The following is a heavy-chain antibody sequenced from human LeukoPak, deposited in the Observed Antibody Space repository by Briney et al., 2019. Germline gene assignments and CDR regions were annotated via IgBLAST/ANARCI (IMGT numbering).Heavy chain of an antibody. D-gene: IGHD5-12*01. CDR1: GFTFSSYW. J-gene: IGHJ4*02. Sequence: GGSLRLSCAASGFTFSSYWMSWVRQAQEKGLEWVANIKQDGSEKYHVDSVKGRFTISRDNAKNSLYLQMNSLRAEDTAVYYCARGYSGYVNWGQGTLVTVSS. V-gene: IGHV3-7*05. CDR2: IKQDGSEK. CDR3: ARGYSGYVN.